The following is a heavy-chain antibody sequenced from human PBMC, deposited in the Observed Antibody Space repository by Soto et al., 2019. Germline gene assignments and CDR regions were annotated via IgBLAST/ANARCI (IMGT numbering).Heavy chain of an antibody. V-gene: IGHV3-23*01. CDR3: AKDLRELGY. D-gene: IGHD3-10*01. CDR2: ISGSGGAT. CDR1: GFTFTSFA. J-gene: IGHJ4*02. Sequence: GGSLRLSCAASGFTFTSFAVSWVRQAPGKGLEWVSAISGSGGATYYADSGKGRFTVSRDNSRNTVYLQVDSLRAEDTAVYYCAKDLRELGYWGQGTLVTVSS.